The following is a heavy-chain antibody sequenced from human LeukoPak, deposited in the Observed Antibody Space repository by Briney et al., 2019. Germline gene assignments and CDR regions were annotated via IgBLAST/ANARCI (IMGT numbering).Heavy chain of an antibody. CDR1: GFTFSNYA. Sequence: QTGGSLRLSCAASGFTFSNYAMSWVRQAPGKGLEWVSVISDSGDSTYYADSVKGRFTISRGNSKNTLYLQMNSLRAAEDTAVYYCAKVGGSFDYNWFDPWGQGTLVTVSS. D-gene: IGHD1-26*01. CDR2: ISDSGDST. V-gene: IGHV3-23*01. CDR3: AKVGGSFDYNWFDP. J-gene: IGHJ5*02.